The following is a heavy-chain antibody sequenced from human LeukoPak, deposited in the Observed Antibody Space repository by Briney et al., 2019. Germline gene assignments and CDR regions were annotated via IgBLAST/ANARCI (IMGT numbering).Heavy chain of an antibody. CDR2: FDPEDGET. J-gene: IGHJ5*02. CDR3: ATVGSQGYYYDSSGYQHWFDP. V-gene: IGHV1-24*01. D-gene: IGHD3-22*01. Sequence: ASVKVSCKVSGYTLTELSMHWVRQAPGKGLEWMGGFDPEDGETIYAQKFQGRVTMTEDTSTDTAYMELSSLRSEDTAVYYCATVGSQGYYYDSSGYQHWFDPWGQGTLVTVSS. CDR1: GYTLTELS.